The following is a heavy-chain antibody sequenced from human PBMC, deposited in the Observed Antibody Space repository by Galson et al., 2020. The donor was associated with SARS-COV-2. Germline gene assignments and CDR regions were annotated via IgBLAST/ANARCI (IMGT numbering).Heavy chain of an antibody. CDR2: IGTAGDT. CDR1: GFTFSSYD. J-gene: IGHJ6*03. V-gene: IGHV3-13*01. D-gene: IGHD3-3*01. CDR3: ARGRFLEENYYYYYYMDV. Sequence: GESMKISCAASGFTFSSYDMHWVRQATGKGLEWVSAIGTAGDTYYPGSVKGRFTISRENAKNSLYLQMNSLRAGDTAVYYCARGRFLEENYYYYYYMDVWGKGTTVTVSS.